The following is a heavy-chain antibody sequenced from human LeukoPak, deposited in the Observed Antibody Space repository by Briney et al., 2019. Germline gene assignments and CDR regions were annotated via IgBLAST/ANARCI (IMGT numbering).Heavy chain of an antibody. V-gene: IGHV4-38-2*01. CDR2: IYHSGST. J-gene: IGHJ4*02. Sequence: PSETLSLTCAVSGYSIGSGYYWGWIRQPPGKGLEWIGSIYHSGSTYYSPSLKSRVTISVDTSKNQFSLKLSSVTAADTAVYYCARQGYCSSTSCYKGGGSYFDYWGQGTLVTVSS. CDR3: ARQGYCSSTSCYKGGGSYFDY. D-gene: IGHD2-2*02. CDR1: GYSIGSGYY.